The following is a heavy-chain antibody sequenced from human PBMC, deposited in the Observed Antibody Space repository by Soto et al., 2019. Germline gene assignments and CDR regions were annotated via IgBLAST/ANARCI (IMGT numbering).Heavy chain of an antibody. V-gene: IGHV3-23*01. J-gene: IGHJ3*01. Sequence: GGSLRLSCAVSGFTINSHAMGWVRQAPGKGLEWVSAIGPRGRDTYFADSVKGRFTISRDNSKNTVSLQMNSLRAEDTAVYYCAILGGTYYAFDFWGQGTLVTVSS. D-gene: IGHD1-26*01. CDR1: GFTINSHA. CDR2: IGPRGRDT. CDR3: AILGGTYYAFDF.